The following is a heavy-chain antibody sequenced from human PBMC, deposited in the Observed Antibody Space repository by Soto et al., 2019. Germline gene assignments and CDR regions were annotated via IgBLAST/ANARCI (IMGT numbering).Heavy chain of an antibody. CDR1: GYTFTSYD. Sequence: VASVKVSCKASGYTFTSYDINWVRQATGQGLEWMGWMNPNSGNTGYAQKFQGRVTMTRNTSISTAYMELSSLRSEDTAVYYCARGPSPAARPGFYWFDPWGQGTLVTVSS. J-gene: IGHJ5*02. D-gene: IGHD6-6*01. CDR2: MNPNSGNT. CDR3: ARGPSPAARPGFYWFDP. V-gene: IGHV1-8*01.